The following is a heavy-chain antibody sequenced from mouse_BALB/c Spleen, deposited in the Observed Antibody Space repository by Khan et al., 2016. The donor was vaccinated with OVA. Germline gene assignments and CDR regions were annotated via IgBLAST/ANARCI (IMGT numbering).Heavy chain of an antibody. CDR3: ARRGLRWDFDY. D-gene: IGHD1-1*01. J-gene: IGHJ2*01. CDR1: GYTFINYW. CDR2: INPSTGYT. V-gene: IGHV1-7*01. Sequence: VQLQQSGAELAKPGASVKMSCKASGYTFINYWILWVKQRPGQGLEWIGYINPSTGYTEYNQNFKDKATLTADKSSSTAYMQLSSLTSEDSAVYEWARRGLRWDFDYWGKGTTLTVSS.